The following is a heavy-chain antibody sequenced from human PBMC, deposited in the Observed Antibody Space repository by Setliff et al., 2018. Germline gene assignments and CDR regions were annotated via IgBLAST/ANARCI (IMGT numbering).Heavy chain of an antibody. Sequence: GASVKVSCKASGYTFTGYYIHWIRQAPGQGLEWMGWIIPNSGGTNCAQKFQGRVTMTTDTSTSTAYMELRSLRSDDTAVYYCARDGGTGSNFDYWGQGTLVTVSS. CDR1: GYTFTGYY. D-gene: IGHD1-1*01. V-gene: IGHV1-2*02. CDR3: ARDGGTGSNFDY. J-gene: IGHJ4*02. CDR2: IIPNSGGT.